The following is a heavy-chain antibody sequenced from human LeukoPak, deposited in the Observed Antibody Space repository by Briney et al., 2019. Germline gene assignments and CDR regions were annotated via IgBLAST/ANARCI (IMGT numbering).Heavy chain of an antibody. Sequence: ASVKVSCEASGYTFTSYGISWVRQAPGQGLEWMGWISAYNGNTNYAQKLQGRVTMTTDTSTSTAYMELRSLRSDDTAVYYCARLEYDFRRLDPWGQGTLVTVSS. J-gene: IGHJ5*02. CDR1: GYTFTSYG. V-gene: IGHV1-18*01. CDR3: ARLEYDFRRLDP. CDR2: ISAYNGNT. D-gene: IGHD3-3*01.